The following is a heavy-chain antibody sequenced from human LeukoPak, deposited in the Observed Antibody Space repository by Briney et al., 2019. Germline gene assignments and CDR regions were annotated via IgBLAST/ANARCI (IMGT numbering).Heavy chain of an antibody. J-gene: IGHJ4*02. CDR1: GFTFSSYA. D-gene: IGHD3-3*01. CDR3: AKSPSYYDFWSGYYLLFDY. V-gene: IGHV3-23*01. Sequence: GGSLRLSCAASGFTFSSYAMSWVRQVPGKGLEWVSAISGSGGSTYYADSVKGRFTISRDNSKNTLYLQMNSLRAEDTAVYYCAKSPSYYDFWSGYYLLFDYWGQGTLVTVSS. CDR2: ISGSGGST.